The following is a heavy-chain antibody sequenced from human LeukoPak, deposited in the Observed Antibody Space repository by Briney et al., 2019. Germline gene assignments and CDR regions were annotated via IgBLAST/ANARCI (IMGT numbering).Heavy chain of an antibody. Sequence: GSVKVSCKASGYTFTGYYMHWVRQAPGQGLEWMGWINPNSGGTSYAQNFQGRVTMTSDTSIRTAYMELRRLTFDDTAVYYCAREAPGYWGQGTLVTVSS. CDR2: INPNSGGT. J-gene: IGHJ4*02. CDR3: AREAPGY. CDR1: GYTFTGYY. V-gene: IGHV1-2*02.